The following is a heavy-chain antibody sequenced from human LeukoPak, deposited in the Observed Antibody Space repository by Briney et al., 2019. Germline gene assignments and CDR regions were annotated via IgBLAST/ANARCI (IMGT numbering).Heavy chain of an antibody. Sequence: ASVKVSCKASGYTFTSYGISWVRQAPGQGLEWMGWISAYNGNTNYAQKLQGKVTMTTDTSTSTAYMELRSLRSDDTAVYYCARDKEGYCSSTSCFRGDNWFDPWGQGTLVTVSS. V-gene: IGHV1-18*01. CDR1: GYTFTSYG. CDR3: ARDKEGYCSSTSCFRGDNWFDP. D-gene: IGHD2-2*01. J-gene: IGHJ5*02. CDR2: ISAYNGNT.